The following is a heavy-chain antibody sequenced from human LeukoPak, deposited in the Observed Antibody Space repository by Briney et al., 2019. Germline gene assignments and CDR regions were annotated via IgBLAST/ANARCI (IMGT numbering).Heavy chain of an antibody. CDR1: GFTFSSYS. Sequence: GGSLRLSCAASGFTFSSYSMNWVRQAPGKGLEWVSSISSSSSYIYYADSVKGRFTISRDNAKNSLYLQMNSLRAEDTAVYYCARDVNGLGMDVWGQGTTVTVSS. CDR3: ARDVNGLGMDV. J-gene: IGHJ6*02. D-gene: IGHD2-8*01. V-gene: IGHV3-21*01. CDR2: ISSSSSYI.